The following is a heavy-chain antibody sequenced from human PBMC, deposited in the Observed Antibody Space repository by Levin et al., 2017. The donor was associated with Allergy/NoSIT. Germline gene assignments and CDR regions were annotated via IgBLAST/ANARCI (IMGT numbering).Heavy chain of an antibody. CDR3: ASDPLGYCSGGSCYGDY. Sequence: GESLKISCKASGYTFTSYGISWVRQAPGQGLEWMGWISAYNGNTNYAQKLQGRVTMTTDTSTSTAYMELRSLRSDDTAVYYCASDPLGYCSGGSCYGDYWGQGTLVTVSS. V-gene: IGHV1-18*01. CDR1: GYTFTSYG. J-gene: IGHJ4*02. CDR2: ISAYNGNT. D-gene: IGHD2-15*01.